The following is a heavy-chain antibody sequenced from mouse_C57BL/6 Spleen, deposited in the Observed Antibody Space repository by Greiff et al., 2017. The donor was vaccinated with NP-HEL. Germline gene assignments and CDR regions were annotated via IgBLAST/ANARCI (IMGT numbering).Heavy chain of an antibody. J-gene: IGHJ2*01. D-gene: IGHD1-1*01. CDR2: IDPENGDT. CDR1: GFNIKDDY. V-gene: IGHV14-4*01. Sequence: VQLQQSGAELVRPGASVKLSCTASGFNIKDDYMHWVKQRPEQGLEWIGWIDPENGDTEYASKFQGKATITADTSSNTAYLQLSSLTSEDTAVYYCTTPYYYGRSYGGQGTTLTVSS. CDR3: TTPYYYGRSY.